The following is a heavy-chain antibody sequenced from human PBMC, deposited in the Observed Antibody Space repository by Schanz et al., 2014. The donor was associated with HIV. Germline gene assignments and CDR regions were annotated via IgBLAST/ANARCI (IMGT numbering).Heavy chain of an antibody. CDR2: ISYDGSNK. CDR1: GFTFSSYG. J-gene: IGHJ4*02. V-gene: IGHV3-30*18. Sequence: QVQLVESGGGVVQPGRSLRLSCAASGFTFSSYGMHWVRQAPGKGLEWVAVISYDGSNKYYADSVKGRFTISRDNSKNTLYLQMSSLRVEDTAVYYCAKGRGTYSSGYYDPPDYWGQGTLVTVSS. CDR3: AKGRGTYSSGYYDPPDY. D-gene: IGHD3-22*01.